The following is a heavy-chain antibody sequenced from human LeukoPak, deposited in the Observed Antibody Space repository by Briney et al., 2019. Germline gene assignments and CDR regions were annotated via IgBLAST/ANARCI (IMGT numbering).Heavy chain of an antibody. J-gene: IGHJ4*02. V-gene: IGHV3-23*01. CDR2: ISGGGDNT. CDR1: GFTFSSYW. Sequence: GGSLRLSCAASGFTFSSYWMHWVRQAPGKGLEWVSGISGGGDNTYYADSVKGRFTISRDNSKNTLYLQMNSLRADDTAVYYCAKDQYGGSSRGDYFNYWGQGTLVTVSS. D-gene: IGHD4-23*01. CDR3: AKDQYGGSSRGDYFNY.